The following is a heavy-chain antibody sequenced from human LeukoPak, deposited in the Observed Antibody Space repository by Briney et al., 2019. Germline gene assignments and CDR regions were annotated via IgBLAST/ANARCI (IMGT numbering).Heavy chain of an antibody. CDR1: GXTFSSYE. V-gene: IGHV3-48*03. CDR3: ARETPSAFNI. Sequence: PGGSLRLSCAASGXTFSSYEMNWVRQAPGKGQEWVSYISSSASSRYYADSVQGRFTISRDNAKNSLYLQMSSLRVEDMAIYYCARETPSAFNIWGQGTLVTVSS. CDR2: ISSSASSR. D-gene: IGHD2-15*01. J-gene: IGHJ3*02.